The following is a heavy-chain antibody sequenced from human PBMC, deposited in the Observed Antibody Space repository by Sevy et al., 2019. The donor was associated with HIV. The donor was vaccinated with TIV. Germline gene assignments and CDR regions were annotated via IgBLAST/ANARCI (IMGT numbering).Heavy chain of an antibody. D-gene: IGHD1-26*01. CDR3: ARPILGVTTSTYFDS. CDR1: GFPFSSFA. V-gene: IGHV3-33*01. J-gene: IGHJ4*02. CDR2: IWYDGSKK. Sequence: GGSLRLSCSASGFPFSSFAMHWVRQAPGKGLEWVAFIWYDGSKKYFAASLKGRFTISRDNSKNTLFLQMKSLRAEDTAVYYCARPILGVTTSTYFDSWGQGTLVTVSS.